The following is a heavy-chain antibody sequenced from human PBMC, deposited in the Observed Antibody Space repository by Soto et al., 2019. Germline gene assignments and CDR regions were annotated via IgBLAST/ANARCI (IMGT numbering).Heavy chain of an antibody. J-gene: IGHJ4*02. V-gene: IGHV3-48*01. D-gene: IGHD3-22*01. CDR3: VRKGGYFPSGYLDS. CDR1: GFTLSVYT. Sequence: QLVESGGGLVQPGGSLRLACAASGFTLSVYTMHWVRQAPGKGLEWVSCIGRTSTDTYYADSLKGRFTISRDNAKHSVYLQLNRVRVDETAGYYCVRKGGYFPSGYLDSWGQGPLVTVSS. CDR2: IGRTSTDT.